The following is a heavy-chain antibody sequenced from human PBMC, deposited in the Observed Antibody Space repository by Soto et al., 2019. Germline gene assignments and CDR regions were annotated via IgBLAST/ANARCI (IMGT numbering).Heavy chain of an antibody. CDR1: DDSSSSYK. CDR3: VRQGFGRLHGLVDV. D-gene: IGHD3-10*01. V-gene: IGHV4-59*08. J-gene: IGHJ6*02. CDR2: IDSNGST. Sequence: QVQLQESGPGLVKPSETLSLTCTVSDDSSSSYKWSWIRQPPRRRLEWIGYIDSNGSTSYNPSLQSRVTIAIDTSTKQFSLMLSSVTAAHTAVYYCVRQGFGRLHGLVDVWGQGTTVTVSS.